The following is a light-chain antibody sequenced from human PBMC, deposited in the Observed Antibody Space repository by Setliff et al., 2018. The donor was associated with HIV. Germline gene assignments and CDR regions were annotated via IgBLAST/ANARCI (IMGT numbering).Light chain of an antibody. CDR2: EVR. J-gene: IGLJ1*01. CDR1: SSDIGGYSY. CDR3: SSYAITNTLA. V-gene: IGLV2-14*01. Sequence: QSALAQPASVSGSPGQSITISCTGTSSDIGGYSYVSWYQQHSGKAPKLIIYEVRNRPSGVSNRFSGSKSGNTASLTISGLQAEDEADYYCSSYAITNTLAFGTGTKVTVL.